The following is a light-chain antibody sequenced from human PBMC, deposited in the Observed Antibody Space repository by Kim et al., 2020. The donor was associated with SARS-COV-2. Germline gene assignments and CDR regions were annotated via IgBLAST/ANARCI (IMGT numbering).Light chain of an antibody. J-gene: IGKJ1*01. CDR3: QQYNSYSWT. V-gene: IGKV1-5*01. CDR1: QSISSW. CDR2: DAS. Sequence: SSAGDIVTITCRASQSISSWSAWYQQKPGKAPKLLIYDASSLESGVPSRFSGSGSGTEFTLTISSLQPDDFATYYCQQYNSYSWTFGQVTKVEIK.